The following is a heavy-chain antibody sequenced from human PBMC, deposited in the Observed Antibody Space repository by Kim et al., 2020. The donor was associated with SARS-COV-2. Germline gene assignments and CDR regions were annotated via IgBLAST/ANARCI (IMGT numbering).Heavy chain of an antibody. CDR3: ARGRFFVVLGGMVRALDV. CDR1: GFRFSSYW. V-gene: IGHV3-7*03. D-gene: IGHD3-10*01. J-gene: IGHJ3*01. Sequence: GGSLRLSCEGSGFRFSSYWMNWVRQAPGKGLEWVANIIQDGSEKNYVDSVKGRFTISRDNAKNSLYLQMDSLRAEDTAVYYCARGRFFVVLGGMVRALDV. CDR2: IIQDGSEK.